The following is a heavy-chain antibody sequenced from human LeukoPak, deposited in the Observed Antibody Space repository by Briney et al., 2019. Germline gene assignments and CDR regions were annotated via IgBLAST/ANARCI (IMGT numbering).Heavy chain of an antibody. Sequence: GGSLRLSCAASGFTFSSYWMSLVRQAPGKGLEWVANIKQDGSEKYYLDSVKGRFTISRDNAENSLYLQMNSLRAEDTAVYYCATEASSGLEDWGQGILVTVSS. J-gene: IGHJ4*02. CDR3: ATEASSGLED. D-gene: IGHD6-19*01. V-gene: IGHV3-7*01. CDR1: GFTFSSYW. CDR2: IKQDGSEK.